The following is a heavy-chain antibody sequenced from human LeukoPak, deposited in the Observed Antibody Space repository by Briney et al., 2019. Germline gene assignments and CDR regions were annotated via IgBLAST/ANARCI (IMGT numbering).Heavy chain of an antibody. CDR1: GYTFTGYY. D-gene: IGHD4-23*01. CDR2: INPNSGGT. CDR3: ARDKLGVVTNWFDP. Sequence: ASVKVSCKASGYTFTGYYMHWVRQAPGQGLEWMGWINPNSGGTNYAQKFQGRVTMTRDTSISTAYMELSRLRSDDTAVYYCARDKLGVVTNWFDPWGQGTLVTVSS. V-gene: IGHV1-2*02. J-gene: IGHJ5*02.